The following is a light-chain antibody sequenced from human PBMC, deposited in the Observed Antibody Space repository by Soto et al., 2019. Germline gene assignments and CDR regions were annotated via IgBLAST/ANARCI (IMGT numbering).Light chain of an antibody. CDR1: SSDVGSYNL. V-gene: IGLV2-23*01. CDR2: EGS. J-gene: IGLJ1*01. CDR3: CSDSVGSTYV. Sequence: QSVLTQPASVSGSPGQSITISCTGTSSDVGSYNLVSWNQQHPDKAPKLMIYEGSKRPSGVSNRFSGSKSGNTASLTISGLQAEDEADYYCCSDSVGSTYVFGTGTKVTVL.